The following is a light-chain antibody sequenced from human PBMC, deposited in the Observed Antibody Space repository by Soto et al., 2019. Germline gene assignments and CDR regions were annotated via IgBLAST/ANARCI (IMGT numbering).Light chain of an antibody. CDR2: AAS. J-gene: IGKJ5*01. Sequence: DIEMTQSPSSLSVSVGDSVTINCRTSQSIATYLNWYQQKPGKAPKLLIYAASSLQSGVPSRFSGSGPGTDFTLTISSLQPEDFATYYCQQSYSTPITFGQGTRLEIK. V-gene: IGKV1-39*01. CDR1: QSIATY. CDR3: QQSYSTPIT.